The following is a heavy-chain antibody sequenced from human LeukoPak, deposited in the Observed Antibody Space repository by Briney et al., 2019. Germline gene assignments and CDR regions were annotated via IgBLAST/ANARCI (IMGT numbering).Heavy chain of an antibody. D-gene: IGHD3-16*01. V-gene: IGHV3-48*04. CDR3: ARIDGPTVFTYYMDL. Sequence: PGESLRLSCATSGFSFNRRGMNWVRHPPGKGLEWVSYISPRSETIYYAESVKGRFTVSRDDSEDSLYLQMHTLRAEDTAVYYCARIDGPTVFTYYMDLWGKGTTVTVAS. CDR1: GFSFNRRG. J-gene: IGHJ6*03. CDR2: ISPRSETI.